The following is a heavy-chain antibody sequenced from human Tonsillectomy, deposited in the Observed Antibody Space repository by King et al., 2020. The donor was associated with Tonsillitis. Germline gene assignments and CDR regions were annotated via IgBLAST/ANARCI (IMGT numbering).Heavy chain of an antibody. CDR2: IGGSGYST. V-gene: IGHV3-23*04. CDR3: AKAHYYDTSGYYYVIPSSYYGMDV. Sequence: VQLVESGGGLVQPGGSLRLSCAASGFSFSNYAMTWVRQAPGKGLECVSGIGGSGYSTYYADSVKGRFTISRDNSKNTLHLQMHSLRAEDTAVYYCAKAHYYDTSGYYYVIPSSYYGMDVWGQGTTVTVSS. CDR1: GFSFSNYA. D-gene: IGHD3-22*01. J-gene: IGHJ6*02.